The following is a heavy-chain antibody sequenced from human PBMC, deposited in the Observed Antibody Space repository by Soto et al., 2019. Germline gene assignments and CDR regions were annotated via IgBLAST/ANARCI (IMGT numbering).Heavy chain of an antibody. CDR2: IIPILGIA. Sequence: GASVKVSCKASGGTFSSYTISWVRQAPGQGLEWMGRIIPILGIANYAQKFQGRVTITADKSTSTAYMELSSLRSEDTAVYYCARAILSDILWWPPNWFDPWGQGTLVTVSS. D-gene: IGHD2-21*01. CDR3: ARAILSDILWWPPNWFDP. CDR1: GGTFSSYT. V-gene: IGHV1-69*02. J-gene: IGHJ5*02.